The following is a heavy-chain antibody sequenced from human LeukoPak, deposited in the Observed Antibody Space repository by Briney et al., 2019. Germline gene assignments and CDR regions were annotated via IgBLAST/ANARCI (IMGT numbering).Heavy chain of an antibody. CDR2: IYYSGST. Sequence: PSETLSLTCTVSGGSISSYYWSWIRQPPGKGLEWIGYIYYSGSTNYNPSLKSRVTISVDTSKNQFSLKLSSVTAADTAVYYCARDTDYGVLDSWGQGTLVTVSS. CDR3: ARDTDYGVLDS. D-gene: IGHD4-17*01. J-gene: IGHJ5*01. CDR1: GGSISSYY. V-gene: IGHV4-59*01.